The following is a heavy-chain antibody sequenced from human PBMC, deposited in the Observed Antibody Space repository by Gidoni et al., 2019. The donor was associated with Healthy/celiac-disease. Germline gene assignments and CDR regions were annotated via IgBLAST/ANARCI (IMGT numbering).Heavy chain of an antibody. CDR2: IIPIFGTA. CDR1: GGTFSSYA. CDR3: ASEGLVVVTAIIYYYGMDV. J-gene: IGHJ6*02. V-gene: IGHV1-69*01. Sequence: QVQLVQSGAEVKKPGSSVKVSCKASGGTFSSYAIRWVRQAPGQGLEWMGGIIPIFGTANYAQKFQGRVTITADESTSTAYMELSSLRSEDTAVYYCASEGLVVVTAIIYYYGMDVWGQGTTVTVSS. D-gene: IGHD2-21*02.